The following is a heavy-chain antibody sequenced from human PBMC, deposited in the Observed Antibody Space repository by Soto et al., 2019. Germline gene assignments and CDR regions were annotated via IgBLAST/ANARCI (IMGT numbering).Heavy chain of an antibody. CDR3: ARDESYDILTGYYTPQRFDY. CDR1: GFTFSSCW. D-gene: IGHD3-9*01. CDR2: IKQDGSEK. Sequence: PGGSLRLSCAVSGFTFSSCWMSLVRQAPGKGLEWVANIKQDGSEKYYVDSVNGRFTISRDNAKNSLYLQMNSLRAEDTAVYYCARDESYDILTGYYTPQRFDYGGQGSLVTVSS. J-gene: IGHJ4*02. V-gene: IGHV3-7*01.